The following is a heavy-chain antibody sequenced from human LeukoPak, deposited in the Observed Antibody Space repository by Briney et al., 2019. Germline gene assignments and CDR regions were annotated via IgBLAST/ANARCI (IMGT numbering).Heavy chain of an antibody. V-gene: IGHV4-39*02. Sequence: PSETLSLTCTVSGGSISSSPYYWGWIRQPPGKGLEWIGSIYYSGSTYYNPSLKSRVTISVDTSTNHFSLKLTSVTAADTAVYYCARAYGSGFHGMDVRGQGTTVTVSS. CDR3: ARAYGSGFHGMDV. CDR1: GGSISSSPYY. J-gene: IGHJ6*02. D-gene: IGHD3-10*01. CDR2: IYYSGST.